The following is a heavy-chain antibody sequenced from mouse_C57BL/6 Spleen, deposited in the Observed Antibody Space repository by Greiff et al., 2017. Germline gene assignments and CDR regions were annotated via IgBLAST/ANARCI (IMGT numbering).Heavy chain of an antibody. J-gene: IGHJ1*03. CDR1: GYTFTSYG. D-gene: IGHD1-1*01. CDR3: ARVPYYYGSSSHFDV. V-gene: IGHV1-58*01. CDR2: IYIGNGYT. Sequence: VQLKESGAELVRPGSSVKMSCKTSGYTFTSYGINWVKQRPGQGLEWIGYIYIGNGYTEYNEKFKGKATLTSYTSSSTAYMQLSSLTSEDSAIYFCARVPYYYGSSSHFDVWGTGTTVTVSS.